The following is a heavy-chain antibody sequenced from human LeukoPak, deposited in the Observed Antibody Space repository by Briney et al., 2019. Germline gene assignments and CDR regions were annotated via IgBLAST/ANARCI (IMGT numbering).Heavy chain of an antibody. Sequence: PGGSLRLSCAASRFTFDDYAMHWVRQVSGKGLEWVSGISWNSGNIGYADSVKGRFTISRDNAKNSLYLQMNSLRAEDTAVYYCAKDPGVYSSSPSRFDPWGQGTLVTVSS. J-gene: IGHJ5*02. CDR2: ISWNSGNI. CDR3: AKDPGVYSSSPSRFDP. CDR1: RFTFDDYA. D-gene: IGHD6-6*01. V-gene: IGHV3-9*01.